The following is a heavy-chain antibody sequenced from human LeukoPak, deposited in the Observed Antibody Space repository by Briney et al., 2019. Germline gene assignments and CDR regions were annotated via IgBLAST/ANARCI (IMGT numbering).Heavy chain of an antibody. D-gene: IGHD6-6*01. CDR3: ARGRIAARRVHWFDP. V-gene: IGHV1-2*02. Sequence: GASVKVSCKASGYTFTGHYMHWVRQAPGQGLKWMGWINPNSGSTNYAQKFQGRVTMTRDTSISTAYMELSRLRSDDTAVYYCARGRIAARRVHWFDPWGQGTLVTVSS. CDR2: INPNSGST. J-gene: IGHJ5*02. CDR1: GYTFTGHY.